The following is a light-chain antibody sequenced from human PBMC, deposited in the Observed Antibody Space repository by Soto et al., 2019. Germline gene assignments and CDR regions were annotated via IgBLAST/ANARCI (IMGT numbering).Light chain of an antibody. CDR3: QQYNSGIT. Sequence: DIQMTQSPSTLSASVGDRVTITCRASQSISSWLAWYQQKPGKAPKLLIYDASSLESGVPSRFSGRGSGKEFTLTISSLQPDDFATYYCQQYNSGITFGQGTRLEIK. V-gene: IGKV1-5*01. CDR1: QSISSW. CDR2: DAS. J-gene: IGKJ5*01.